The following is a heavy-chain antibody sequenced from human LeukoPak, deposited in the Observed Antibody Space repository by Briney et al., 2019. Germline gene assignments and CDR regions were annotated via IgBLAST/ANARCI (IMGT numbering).Heavy chain of an antibody. CDR1: GFTFSSYAM. V-gene: IGHV4-4*02. CDR2: IYHSGST. J-gene: IGHJ4*02. D-gene: IGHD3-22*01. CDR3: ARQRYYYDSSGLSAQYYFDY. Sequence: GSLRLSCAASGFTFSSYAMTWVRQPPGKGLEWIGEIYHSGSTNYNPSLKSRVTISVDKSKNQFSLKLSSVTAADTAVYYCARQRYYYDSSGLSAQYYFDYWGQGTLVTVSS.